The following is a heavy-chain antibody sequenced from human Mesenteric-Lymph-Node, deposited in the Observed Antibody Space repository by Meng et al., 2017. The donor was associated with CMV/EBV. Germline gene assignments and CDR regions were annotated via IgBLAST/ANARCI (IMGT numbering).Heavy chain of an antibody. CDR1: GYSFSDYY. CDR3: EYQLLSGGRDYYGMDV. D-gene: IGHD2-2*01. V-gene: IGHV1-2*02. J-gene: IGHJ6*02. CDR2: INPNSGGT. Sequence: ASVKVSCKASGYSFSDYYMHWVRQVPGQGPEWMGWINPNSGGTNYAQKFQGRVTITTDESTSTAYMELSSLRSEDTAVYYCEYQLLSGGRDYYGMDVWGQGTTVTVSS.